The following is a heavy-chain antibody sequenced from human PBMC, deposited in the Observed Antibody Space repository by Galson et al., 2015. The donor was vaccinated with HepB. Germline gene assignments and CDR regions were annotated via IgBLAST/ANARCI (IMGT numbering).Heavy chain of an antibody. D-gene: IGHD3-9*01. CDR2: ISHDGSTE. CDR3: ARSRRTGYWSLPDS. V-gene: IGHV3-30*03. Sequence: SLRLSCAVSGFTISSYGMHWVRQAPGKGLEWVSIISHDGSTEHYAESVKGRFAISRDTSKNTLFLQMNSLRPDDTAVYYCARSRRTGYWSLPDSWGQGTQVTVSS. CDR1: GFTISSYG. J-gene: IGHJ4*02.